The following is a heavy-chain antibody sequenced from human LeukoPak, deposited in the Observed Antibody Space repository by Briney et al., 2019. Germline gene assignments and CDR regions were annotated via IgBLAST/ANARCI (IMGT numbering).Heavy chain of an antibody. Sequence: SETLSLTCTVSGGSISSNYWNWIRQPPGKGLEWVGHIHYSGSTIYNPSLKSRVTISLDTSKNQFSLKLSSVTAADTAVYYCARRSGSYWYFDLWGRGTLVTVSS. J-gene: IGHJ2*01. V-gene: IGHV4-59*08. CDR3: ARRSGSYWYFDL. D-gene: IGHD1-26*01. CDR2: IHYSGST. CDR1: GGSISSNY.